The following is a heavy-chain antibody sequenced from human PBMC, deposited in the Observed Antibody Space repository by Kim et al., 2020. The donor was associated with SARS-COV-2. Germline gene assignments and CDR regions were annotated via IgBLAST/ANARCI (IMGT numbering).Heavy chain of an antibody. Sequence: ASVKVSCKASGYTFTGYYMHWVRQAPGQGLEWMGWINPNSGGTNYAQKFQGWVTMTRDTSISTAYMELSRLRSDDTAVYYCARGGGSGTLTKFFDYWGQGTLVTVSS. CDR1: GYTFTGYY. J-gene: IGHJ4*02. CDR3: ARGGGSGTLTKFFDY. V-gene: IGHV1-2*04. CDR2: INPNSGGT. D-gene: IGHD3-10*01.